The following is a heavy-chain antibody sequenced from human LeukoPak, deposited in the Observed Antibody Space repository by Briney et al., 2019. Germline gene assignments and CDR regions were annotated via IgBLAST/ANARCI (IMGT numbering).Heavy chain of an antibody. CDR1: GGSLSGYF. Sequence: PSETLSLTCGVYGGSLSGYFWSWIRQPPGKGLEWIGEINHSGTTNFNPSLKSRVTISVDTSKNQFSLKLSSVTAADTAVYFCAREGRMSMGIDYWGQGTLVTVSS. V-gene: IGHV4-34*01. D-gene: IGHD4/OR15-4a*01. J-gene: IGHJ4*02. CDR3: AREGRMSMGIDY. CDR2: INHSGTT.